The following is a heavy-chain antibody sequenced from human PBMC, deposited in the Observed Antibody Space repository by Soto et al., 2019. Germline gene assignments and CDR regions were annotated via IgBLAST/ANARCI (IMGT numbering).Heavy chain of an antibody. Sequence: QVQLQESGPGLVKPSQTLSLTCTVSGGSISSAEDYWSWIRQPPGKGLDWIGYIYYSGSTYYNPSLNSRVTISVDTSQNQFSLKLSSVTAADTAVYYCARSRTTDMDVWGQGTTVTVSS. V-gene: IGHV4-30-4*01. J-gene: IGHJ6*02. CDR3: ARSRTTDMDV. CDR2: IYYSGST. CDR1: GGSISSAEDY. D-gene: IGHD1-26*01.